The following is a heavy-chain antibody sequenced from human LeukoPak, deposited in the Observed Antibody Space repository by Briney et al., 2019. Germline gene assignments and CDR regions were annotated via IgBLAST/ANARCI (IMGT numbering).Heavy chain of an antibody. Sequence: QPGGSLRLSCAASGFTFSSYAMSWVRQAPGKGLEWVSAISGSGGSTYYAGSVKGRFTISRDNSKNTLYLQMNSLRAEDTAVYYCAKFYCSSTSCYLGYWGQGTLVTVSS. CDR3: AKFYCSSTSCYLGY. CDR1: GFTFSSYA. D-gene: IGHD2-2*01. V-gene: IGHV3-23*01. CDR2: ISGSGGST. J-gene: IGHJ4*02.